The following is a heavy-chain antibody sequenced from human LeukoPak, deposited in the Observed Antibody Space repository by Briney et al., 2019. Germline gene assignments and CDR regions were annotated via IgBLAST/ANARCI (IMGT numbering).Heavy chain of an antibody. CDR1: GFTFSSYG. Sequence: GGSLRLSCAASGFTFSSYGMHWVRQAPGKGLEWEAVISYDGSNKYYADSVKGRFTISRDNSKNTLYLQMNSLRAEDTAVYYCAKDAAKWFGDSYYYYYGMDVWGKGTTVTVSS. V-gene: IGHV3-30*18. CDR2: ISYDGSNK. J-gene: IGHJ6*04. D-gene: IGHD3-10*01. CDR3: AKDAAKWFGDSYYYYYGMDV.